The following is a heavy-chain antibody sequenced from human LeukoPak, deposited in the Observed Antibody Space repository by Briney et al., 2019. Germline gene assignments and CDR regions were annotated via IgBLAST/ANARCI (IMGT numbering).Heavy chain of an antibody. CDR1: GFTFGDYA. V-gene: IGHV3-49*04. D-gene: IGHD6-13*01. CDR3: ARGRLGIYY. Sequence: PGGSLRLSCTASGFTFGDYAMSWVRQAPGKGLEWVGFIRSKAYGVTTEYAASVKGRFTISRDDSKSIAYLQMNSLKTEDTAVYYCARGRLGIYYWGQGTLVTVSS. J-gene: IGHJ4*02. CDR2: IRSKAYGVTT.